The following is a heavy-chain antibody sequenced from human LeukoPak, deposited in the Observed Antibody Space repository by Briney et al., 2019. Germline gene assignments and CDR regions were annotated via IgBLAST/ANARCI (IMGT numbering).Heavy chain of an antibody. CDR2: ISGSGGAT. V-gene: IGHV3-23*01. Sequence: PGGSLRLSRAASGFTFSSFAMSWVRRAPGEGLEWVSCISGSGGATYYADSVKGRFTISRDNSENTLYLQINSLRAEDTAVFYCAKNYGSGTYYNYFDSWGQGTLVTVSS. CDR3: AKNYGSGTYYNYFDS. CDR1: GFTFSSFA. D-gene: IGHD3-10*01. J-gene: IGHJ4*02.